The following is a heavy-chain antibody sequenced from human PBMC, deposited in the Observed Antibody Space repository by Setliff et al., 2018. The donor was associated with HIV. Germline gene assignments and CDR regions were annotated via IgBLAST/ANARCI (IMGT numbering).Heavy chain of an antibody. V-gene: IGHV4-4*02. J-gene: IGHJ5*02. D-gene: IGHD3-10*01. Sequence: WWTWVRQPPGKGLEWIGEMFHTGSAKYNPSLESRVTTSVDKSKNQLSLRLTSVTAADTAVYYCATSGSRGFGKLDPWGPGILVTVSS. CDR2: MFHTGSA. CDR1: W. CDR3: ATSGSRGFGKLDP.